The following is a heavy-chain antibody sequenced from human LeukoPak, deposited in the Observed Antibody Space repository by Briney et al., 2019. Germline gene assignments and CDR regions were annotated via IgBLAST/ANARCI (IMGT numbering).Heavy chain of an antibody. Sequence: GGSLRLSCAASGFTLSDSWMHWVRKAPGKGLAWVSHIGPDGSSTNYADSVKGRFTISRDNAKNTLYLQMSSLRAEDTAVYYCTRDGKRSYDFWRQGTLVTVSS. D-gene: IGHD1-1*01. J-gene: IGHJ4*02. CDR2: IGPDGSST. CDR3: TRDGKRSYDF. CDR1: GFTLSDSW. V-gene: IGHV3-74*01.